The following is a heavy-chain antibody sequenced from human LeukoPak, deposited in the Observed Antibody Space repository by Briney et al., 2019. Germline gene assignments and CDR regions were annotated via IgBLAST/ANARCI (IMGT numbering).Heavy chain of an antibody. CDR3: ARYSGYDFN. Sequence: ASVKVSCKVSGYTLTELSMHWVRQAPGQGLEWMGIINPSGGSTSYAQKFQGRVTMTRDTSTSTVYMELSSLRSEDTAVYYCARYSGYDFNWGQGTLVTVSS. CDR2: INPSGGST. V-gene: IGHV1-46*01. D-gene: IGHD5-12*01. CDR1: GYTLTELS. J-gene: IGHJ4*02.